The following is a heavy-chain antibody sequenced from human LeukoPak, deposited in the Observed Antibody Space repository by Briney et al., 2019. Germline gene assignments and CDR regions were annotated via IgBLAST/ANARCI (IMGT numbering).Heavy chain of an antibody. CDR2: IKQDGSEK. J-gene: IGHJ6*02. CDR1: GFTFSSYW. Sequence: GGSLRLSCAASGFTFSSYWMSWVRQAPGKGLEWAANIKQDGSEKYYVDSVKGRFTISRDNAKNSLYLQMNSLRAEDTAVYYCARDTIERGYCSGGSCPNVYYYYYGMDVWGQGTTVTVSS. V-gene: IGHV3-7*01. CDR3: ARDTIERGYCSGGSCPNVYYYYYGMDV. D-gene: IGHD2-15*01.